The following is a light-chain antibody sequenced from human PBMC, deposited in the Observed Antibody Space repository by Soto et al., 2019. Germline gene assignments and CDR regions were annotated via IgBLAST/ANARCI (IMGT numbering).Light chain of an antibody. CDR2: WAS. J-gene: IGKJ2*01. CDR1: QSVLYSSSNKNY. CDR3: QQYYGIPYT. Sequence: DIVMTQSPDSLAVSLGERATINCKSSQSVLYSSSNKNYLAWYQQKPGQPPKLLIYWASTRESGVPDRFSGSGSGTDFTLTISSLQAEDVAVYYCQQYYGIPYTFGQGTKLEIK. V-gene: IGKV4-1*01.